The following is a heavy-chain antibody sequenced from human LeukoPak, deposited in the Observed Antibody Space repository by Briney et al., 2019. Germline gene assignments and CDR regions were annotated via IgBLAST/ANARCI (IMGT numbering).Heavy chain of an antibody. D-gene: IGHD3-10*01. V-gene: IGHV3-7*01. J-gene: IGHJ3*02. CDR3: ARGDYFGSGTSFIDAFDI. CDR2: IKQYGSEK. Sequence: GGSLRLSCAASGFTFSNYWMSWVRQAPGKGLEWVADIKQYGSEKYYVDSVKGRFTISRDSAKNSLYLQMNSLRAEDTAVYYCARGDYFGSGTSFIDAFDIWGQGTMVTVS. CDR1: GFTFSNYW.